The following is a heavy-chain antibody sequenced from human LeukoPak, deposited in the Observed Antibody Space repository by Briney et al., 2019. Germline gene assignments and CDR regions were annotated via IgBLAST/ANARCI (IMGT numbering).Heavy chain of an antibody. J-gene: IGHJ4*02. CDR3: ASEPLPY. CDR2: ISAYNGNT. Sequence: ASVKVSCKASGYTFTGYYMHWVRQAPGQGLEWMGWISAYNGNTNYAQKLQGRVTMTTDTSTSTAYMELRSLRSDDTAVYYCASEPLPYWGQGTLVTVSS. CDR1: GYTFTGYY. V-gene: IGHV1-18*04. D-gene: IGHD2-21*02.